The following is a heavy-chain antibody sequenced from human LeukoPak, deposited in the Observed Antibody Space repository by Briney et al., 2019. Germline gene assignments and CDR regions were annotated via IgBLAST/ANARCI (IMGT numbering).Heavy chain of an antibody. Sequence: RAGGSLRLSCAASGFTFSNYAMSWVRQAPGKGLEWVSGISASGVNTFYTDFVKGRFTVSRDNSNNTLYLQMTSLRAEDTALYYCAKGMENMTTVTPFDYWGQGTLVTVSS. CDR2: ISASGVNT. D-gene: IGHD4-17*01. CDR1: GFTFSNYA. V-gene: IGHV3-23*01. CDR3: AKGMENMTTVTPFDY. J-gene: IGHJ4*02.